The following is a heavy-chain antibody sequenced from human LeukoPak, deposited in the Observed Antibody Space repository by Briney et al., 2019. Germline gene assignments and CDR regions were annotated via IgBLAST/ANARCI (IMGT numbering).Heavy chain of an antibody. V-gene: IGHV4-59*06. J-gene: IGHJ4*02. Sequence: SETLSLTCTVSGGSISSYYWSWIRQPPGKGLEWIGYIYYSGSTYYNPSLKSRVTISVDTSKNQFSLKLSSVTAADTAVYYCVGQHRLYYVGYWGQGTLVTVSS. CDR3: VGQHRLYYVGY. CDR1: GGSISSYY. D-gene: IGHD2-21*01. CDR2: IYYSGST.